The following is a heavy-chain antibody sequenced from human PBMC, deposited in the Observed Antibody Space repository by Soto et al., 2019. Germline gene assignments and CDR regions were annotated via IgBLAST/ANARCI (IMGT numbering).Heavy chain of an antibody. Sequence: SETLSLTXTVSGGSISSYYWSWIRQPPGKGLEWIGYIYYSGSTNYNPSLKSRVTISVDTSKNQFSLKLSSVTAADTAVYYCARASHYYDSSGYYPPPYYYGMDVWGQGTTVTVSS. V-gene: IGHV4-59*01. J-gene: IGHJ6*02. CDR1: GGSISSYY. CDR2: IYYSGST. D-gene: IGHD3-22*01. CDR3: ARASHYYDSSGYYPPPYYYGMDV.